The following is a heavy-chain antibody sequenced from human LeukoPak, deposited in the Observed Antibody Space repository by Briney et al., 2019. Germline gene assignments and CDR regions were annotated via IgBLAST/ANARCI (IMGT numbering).Heavy chain of an antibody. J-gene: IGHJ4*02. D-gene: IGHD4-11*01. CDR2: IYYSGSA. Sequence: SETLSLTCTVSGDSISSYYWSWIRQSPGKGLEWTGYIYYSGSASYNPSLESRVTISVVTSKNQFSLKLTSVTAADTAVYFCARGGKDDYSQLGLFDYWGQGTLVTVSS. CDR1: GDSISSYY. V-gene: IGHV4-59*01. CDR3: ARGGKDDYSQLGLFDY.